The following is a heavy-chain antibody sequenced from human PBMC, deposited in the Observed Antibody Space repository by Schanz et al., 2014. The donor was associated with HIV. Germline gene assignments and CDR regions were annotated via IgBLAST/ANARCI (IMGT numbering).Heavy chain of an antibody. CDR3: AKDLSVHTSAYYRY. CDR2: LSGGNDDT. J-gene: IGHJ4*02. Sequence: EVQLVESGGSLVKPGGSLRLSCAASGFTFSSYSMNWVRQAPGEGPEWVSALSGGNDDTFYADYADSVKGRFTISRDNAKKTLFLQMNGLRAEDTAIYYCAKDLSVHTSAYYRYWGQGTLVTVSS. CDR1: GFTFSSYS. V-gene: IGHV3-23*04. D-gene: IGHD3-22*01.